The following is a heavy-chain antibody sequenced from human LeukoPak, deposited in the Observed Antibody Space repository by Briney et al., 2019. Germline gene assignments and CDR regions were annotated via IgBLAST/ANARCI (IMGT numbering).Heavy chain of an antibody. D-gene: IGHD1-26*01. V-gene: IGHV3-48*03. CDR3: ARDHIGGGTYSDY. Sequence: PGGSLRLSCAASGFTFSTYEMNWVRQTPGKGLEWVSYISSSASTLYYADSVKGRFTISRDNARNSLYLQMNSLRAEDTAVYYCARDHIGGGTYSDYWGQGTLSPSPQ. CDR2: ISSSASTL. CDR1: GFTFSTYE. J-gene: IGHJ4*02.